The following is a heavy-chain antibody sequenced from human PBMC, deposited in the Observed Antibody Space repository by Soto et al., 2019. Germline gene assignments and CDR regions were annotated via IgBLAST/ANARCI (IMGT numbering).Heavy chain of an antibody. CDR2: INAGNGNT. V-gene: IGHV1-3*01. CDR3: ARGPGGPDGPGDY. Sequence: QVQLVQSGAEVKKPGASVKVSCKASGYTFTSYAMHCVRQAPGQTLEWMGWINAGNGNTKYSQKFQGRVTITRDTSASTAYMELSSLRSEDTAVYYCARGPGGPDGPGDYWGQGTLVTVSS. CDR1: GYTFTSYA. D-gene: IGHD2-15*01. J-gene: IGHJ4*02.